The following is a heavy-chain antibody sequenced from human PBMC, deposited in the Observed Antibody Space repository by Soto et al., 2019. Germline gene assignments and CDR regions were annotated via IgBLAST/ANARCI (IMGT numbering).Heavy chain of an antibody. CDR3: ASTIGVVIIGNYYYGMDV. V-gene: IGHV1-69*13. CDR1: GGTFSSYA. Sequence: SVKVSCKASGGTFSSYAISWVRQAPGQGLEWMGGIIPIFGTANYAQKFQGRVTITADESTSTAYMELSSLRSEDTAVYYCASTIGVVIIGNYYYGMDVWGQGTTVTVSS. J-gene: IGHJ6*02. CDR2: IIPIFGTA. D-gene: IGHD3-3*01.